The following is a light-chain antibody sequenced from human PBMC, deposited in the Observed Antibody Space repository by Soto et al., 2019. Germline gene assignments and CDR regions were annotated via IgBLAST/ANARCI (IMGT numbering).Light chain of an antibody. CDR1: SSDVGGYNY. CDR2: DVS. CDR3: SSYTSSSTPVV. J-gene: IGLJ2*01. Sequence: QSALTQPASVSGSPGQSITISCTGTSSDVGGYNYVSWYQQHPGKAPKLMIYDVSNRPSGVSNRFSGSTSGNTASLTISGLQAEAAADYYCSSYTSSSTPVVFGGGTKVTVL. V-gene: IGLV2-14*01.